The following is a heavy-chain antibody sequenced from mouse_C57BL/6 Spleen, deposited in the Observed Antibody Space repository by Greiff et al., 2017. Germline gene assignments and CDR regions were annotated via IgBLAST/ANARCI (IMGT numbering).Heavy chain of an antibody. CDR2: INPNNGGT. V-gene: IGHV1-26*01. Sequence: EVQLQQSGPELVKPGASVKISCKASGYTFTDYYMNWVKQSPGKSLEWIGDINPNNGGTSYNQKFKGKATLTVDKSSSTAYMELRSLTSEDSAVYYCGRWAGDFAYWGQGTLVTVSA. J-gene: IGHJ3*01. CDR1: GYTFTDYY. CDR3: GRWAGDFAY.